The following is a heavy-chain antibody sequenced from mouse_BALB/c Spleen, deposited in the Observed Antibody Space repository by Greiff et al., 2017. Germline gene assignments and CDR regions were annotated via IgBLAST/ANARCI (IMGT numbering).Heavy chain of an antibody. Sequence: VQLQQSGAELVRPGSSVKISCKASGYAFSSYWMNWVKQRPGQGLEWIGQIYPGDGDTNYNGKFKGKATLTADTSSSTAYMQLSSLTSEDSAVYFCARTLDGNYPLDYWGQGTTLTVSS. V-gene: IGHV1-80*01. CDR2: IYPGDGDT. D-gene: IGHD2-1*01. CDR3: ARTLDGNYPLDY. J-gene: IGHJ2*01. CDR1: GYAFSSYW.